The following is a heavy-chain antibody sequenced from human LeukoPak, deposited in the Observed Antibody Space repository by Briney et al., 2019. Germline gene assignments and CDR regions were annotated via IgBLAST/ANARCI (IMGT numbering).Heavy chain of an antibody. J-gene: IGHJ4*02. V-gene: IGHV1-69*05. CDR1: GGTFSSDA. Sequence: SVNVSCKASGGTFSSDAISWVRQAPGQGLEWMGGIIPIFGTANYAQKFQRRVTITTDDSTSTAYMELSSLRSEDTAVYYCATGNIRFLQWLSFDYWGQGTLVTVSS. CDR2: IIPIFGTA. D-gene: IGHD3-3*01. CDR3: ATGNIRFLQWLSFDY.